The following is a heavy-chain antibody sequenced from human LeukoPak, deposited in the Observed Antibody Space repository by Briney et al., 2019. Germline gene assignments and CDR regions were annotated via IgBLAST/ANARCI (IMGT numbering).Heavy chain of an antibody. D-gene: IGHD2-15*01. J-gene: IGHJ2*01. CDR3: ARGPREDIVVVVAAGHWYFDL. CDR1: GGSISSYY. Sequence: SETLSLTCTVSGGSISSYYWSWIQQPPGKGLEWIGYIYYSGSTNYNPSLKSRVTISVDTSKNQFSLKLSSVTAADTAVYYCARGPREDIVVVVAAGHWYFDLWGRGTLVTVSS. V-gene: IGHV4-59*01. CDR2: IYYSGST.